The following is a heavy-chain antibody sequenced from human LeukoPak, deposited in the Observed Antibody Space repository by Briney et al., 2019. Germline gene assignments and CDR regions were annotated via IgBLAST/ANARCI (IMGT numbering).Heavy chain of an antibody. CDR1: GGSISTYY. V-gene: IGHV4-4*07. J-gene: IGHJ4*02. CDR3: ARVRSITAAAPQYYFDY. D-gene: IGHD6-13*01. CDR2: IYTSGST. Sequence: SETLSLTCSVSGGSISTYYWGWIRQPAGKGLEWIGRIYTSGSTNYNPSLESRVTMSVDTSKNQFSLKLSSVTAADTAVYYCARVRSITAAAPQYYFDYWGQGTLVTVSP.